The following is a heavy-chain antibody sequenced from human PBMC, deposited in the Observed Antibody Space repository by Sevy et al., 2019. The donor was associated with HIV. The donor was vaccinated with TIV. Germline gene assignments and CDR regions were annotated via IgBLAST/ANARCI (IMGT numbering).Heavy chain of an antibody. CDR2: ISSNGGST. CDR1: GFTFSSYA. Sequence: GGSLRLSCSASGFTFSSYAMHWVRQAPGKGLEYVSAISSNGGSTYYADSVKGRFTISRDNSKNTLYLQMSSLRAEDTDVYYCVKRGGDTSSSWRYYFDYWGQGTLVTVSS. D-gene: IGHD6-13*01. V-gene: IGHV3-64D*06. CDR3: VKRGGDTSSSWRYYFDY. J-gene: IGHJ4*02.